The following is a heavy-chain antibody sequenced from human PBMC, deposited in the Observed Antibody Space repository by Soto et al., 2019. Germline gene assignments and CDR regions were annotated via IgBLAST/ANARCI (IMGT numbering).Heavy chain of an antibody. CDR3: ARDLTMTVAN. D-gene: IGHD3-22*01. V-gene: IGHV1-8*01. CDR1: GYTFTSYD. J-gene: IGHJ4*02. CDR2: MNPKSGNT. Sequence: QVQLVQSGAEVKKPGASVKVSCKASGYTFTSYDVNWVRQATGQGLEWMGWMNPKSGNTGYAQKVEXRVTITRHTPIRTAYMPLSGLSSEDTAVYYCARDLTMTVANWGQGTRVAVSS.